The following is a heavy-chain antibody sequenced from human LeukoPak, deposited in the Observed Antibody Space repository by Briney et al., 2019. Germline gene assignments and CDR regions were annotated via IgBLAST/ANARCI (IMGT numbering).Heavy chain of an antibody. D-gene: IGHD6-19*01. Sequence: GGSLRLSCAASGFTFSSYAMSWVRQAPGKGREWVSSISGSGGSTYYADSVKGRFTISRDNSKNTLYLQMNSLRAEDTAVYYCAKSVYSSGWYGRDYYYYYMDVWGKGTTVTVSS. CDR3: AKSVYSSGWYGRDYYYYYMDV. CDR2: ISGSGGST. J-gene: IGHJ6*03. V-gene: IGHV3-23*01. CDR1: GFTFSSYA.